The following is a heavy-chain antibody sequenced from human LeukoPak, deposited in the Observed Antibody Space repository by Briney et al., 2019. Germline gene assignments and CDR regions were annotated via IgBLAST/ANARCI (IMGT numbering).Heavy chain of an antibody. CDR1: GCTFSSYA. D-gene: IGHD5-24*01. J-gene: IGHJ4*02. Sequence: SVTVSCKASGCTFSSYAISWVRQAPGQGLEWMGGIIPIFGTANYAQKFQGRVTITTDESTSTAYQELSSLRSEDTAVYYCARGVRDGYNSRAFDYWGQGTLVTVSS. CDR3: ARGVRDGYNSRAFDY. V-gene: IGHV1-69*05. CDR2: IIPIFGTA.